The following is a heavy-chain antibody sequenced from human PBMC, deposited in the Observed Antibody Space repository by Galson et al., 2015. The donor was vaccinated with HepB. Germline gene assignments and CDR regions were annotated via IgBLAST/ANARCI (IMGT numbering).Heavy chain of an antibody. D-gene: IGHD3-22*01. V-gene: IGHV3-64D*06. Sequence: SLRLSCAASGFTFSSYAMHWVRQAPGKGLEYVSAISSNGGSTYYADSVKGRFTISRDNSKNTLYLQMSSLRAEDTAVYYCVSYYDSSGYPLTWYYGMDVWGQGTTVTVSS. CDR1: GFTFSSYA. J-gene: IGHJ6*02. CDR2: ISSNGGST. CDR3: VSYYDSSGYPLTWYYGMDV.